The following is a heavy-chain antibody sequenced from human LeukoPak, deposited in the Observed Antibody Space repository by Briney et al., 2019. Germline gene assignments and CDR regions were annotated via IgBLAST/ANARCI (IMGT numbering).Heavy chain of an antibody. CDR1: GYTFTSYA. J-gene: IGHJ3*02. V-gene: IGHV7-4-1*02. CDR2: INTNTGNP. D-gene: IGHD2/OR15-2a*01. CDR3: AKDKGNIPFDAFDI. Sequence: ASVKVSCKASGYTFTSYAMNWVRQAPGQGLEWMGWINTNTGNPTYAQGFTGRFVFSLDTSVSTAYLQISSLKAEDTAVYYCAKDKGNIPFDAFDIWGQGTMVTVSS.